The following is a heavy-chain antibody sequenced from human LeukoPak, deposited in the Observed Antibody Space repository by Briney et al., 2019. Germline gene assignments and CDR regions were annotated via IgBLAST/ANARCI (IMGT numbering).Heavy chain of an antibody. CDR3: ARAQLFFDY. CDR2: IYYSGST. D-gene: IGHD2-2*01. CDR1: GGSISSYY. Sequence: SETLSLTCTVSGGSISSYYWSWIRQPPGKGLEWIGYIYYSGSTNYNPSLKSRVTISVDTSKNQFSLKRSSVTAADTAVYYCARAQLFFDYWGQGTLVTVSS. V-gene: IGHV4-59*01. J-gene: IGHJ4*02.